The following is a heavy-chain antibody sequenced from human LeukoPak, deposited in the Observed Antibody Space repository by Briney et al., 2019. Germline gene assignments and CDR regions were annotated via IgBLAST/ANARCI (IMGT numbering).Heavy chain of an antibody. CDR3: AKHPAAMDGGYYYYYGMDV. J-gene: IGHJ6*04. V-gene: IGHV3-64*04. CDR2: INSNGGST. Sequence: GGSLRLSCSASGFTFSSYAMHWVRQAPGKGLEYVSAINSNGGSTYYADSVKGRFTISRDNSKNTLYLQMNSLRAEDTAVYYCAKHPAAMDGGYYYYYGMDVWGKGTTVTVSS. CDR1: GFTFSSYA. D-gene: IGHD2-2*01.